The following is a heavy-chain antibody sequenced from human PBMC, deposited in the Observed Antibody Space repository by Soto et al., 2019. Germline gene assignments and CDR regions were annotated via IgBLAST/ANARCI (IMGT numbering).Heavy chain of an antibody. V-gene: IGHV4-4*07. J-gene: IGHJ5*02. CDR3: ARVSYDSSGYYYYNWLDP. D-gene: IGHD3-22*01. CDR2: IYTSGST. CDR1: GGSISSYY. Sequence: SETLSLTCTVSGGSISSYYWSWIRQPAGKGLEWIGRIYTSGSTNYNPSLKSRVTMSVDTSKNQFSLKLSSVTAADTAVYYCARVSYDSSGYYYYNWLDPWGQGTLVTVSS.